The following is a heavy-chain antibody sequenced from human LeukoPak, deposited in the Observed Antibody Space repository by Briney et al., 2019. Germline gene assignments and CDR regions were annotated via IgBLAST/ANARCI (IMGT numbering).Heavy chain of an antibody. Sequence: GGSLRLSCAASGFTFSSYSMNWVRQAPGKGLEWVSSISSSSSYTYYADSVKGRFTISRDNAKNSLYLQMNSLRAEDTAVYYCARDSSRVLLTGSGSSPPLWGMHVWGQGTTVTGSS. D-gene: IGHD3-9*01. CDR1: GFTFSSYS. CDR3: ARDSSRVLLTGSGSSPPLWGMHV. V-gene: IGHV3-21*01. CDR2: ISSSSSYT. J-gene: IGHJ6*02.